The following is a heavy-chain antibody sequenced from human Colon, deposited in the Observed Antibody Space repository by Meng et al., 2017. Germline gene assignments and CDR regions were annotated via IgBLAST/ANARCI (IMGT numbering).Heavy chain of an antibody. Sequence: SLKISCAGSGFTFSNHAIHWVRQAPGKGLEWVACISSQSMSTYSADSVKGRFTISRDNAKNSMYLQMNSLTADDTAVYYCARDWSATGKAWIDDWGQGTLVTVSS. CDR2: ISSQSMST. CDR1: GFTFSNHA. CDR3: ARDWSATGKAWIDD. D-gene: IGHD3-3*01. J-gene: IGHJ4*02. V-gene: IGHV3-21*01.